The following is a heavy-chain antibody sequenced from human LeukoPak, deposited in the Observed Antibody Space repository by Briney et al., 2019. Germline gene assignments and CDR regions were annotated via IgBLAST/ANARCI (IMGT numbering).Heavy chain of an antibody. CDR2: IYHGGNT. CDR1: EFTFSSYAM. D-gene: IGHD2-2*01. Sequence: GSLRLSCAASEFTFSSYAMQWVRQPPGKGLEWIGEIYHGGNTNYNPSLKSRVTISVDKSKNQFSLKLSSVTAADTAVYYCARVYCSTTSCHYFDFWGQGTLVTVSS. J-gene: IGHJ4*02. CDR3: ARVYCSTTSCHYFDF. V-gene: IGHV4-4*02.